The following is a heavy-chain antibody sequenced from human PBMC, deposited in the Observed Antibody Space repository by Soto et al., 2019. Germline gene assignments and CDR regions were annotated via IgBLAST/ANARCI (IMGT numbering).Heavy chain of an antibody. CDR1: GDSVSSNSAA. CDR3: ARGKCSGGSCYFYYYSYMDV. CDR2: TYYRSKWYN. Sequence: QVQLQQSGPGLVKPSQTLSLTCAISGDSVSSNSAAWNWIRQSPSRGLEWLGRTYYRSKWYNDYAVSVKSRLTINPDTSKNQFSLQLSSVTPEDTAVYYCARGKCSGGSCYFYYYSYMDVWGKGTTVTVSS. J-gene: IGHJ6*03. V-gene: IGHV6-1*01. D-gene: IGHD2-15*01.